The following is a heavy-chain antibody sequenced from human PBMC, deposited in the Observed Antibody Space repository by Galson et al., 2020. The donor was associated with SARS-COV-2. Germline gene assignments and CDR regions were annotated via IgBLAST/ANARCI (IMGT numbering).Heavy chain of an antibody. CDR2: MNPNSGNT. D-gene: IGHD3-22*01. CDR1: GYTFTSYD. J-gene: IGHJ6*02. V-gene: IGHV1-8*01. CDR3: ARGKKAMIVVVITPYYYYGMDV. Sequence: ASVKVSCKASGYTFTSYDINWVRQATGQGIEWMGWMNPNSGNTGYAQKFQGRVTMTRNTSISTAYMELSSLRSEDTAVYYCARGKKAMIVVVITPYYYYGMDVWGQGTTVTVSS.